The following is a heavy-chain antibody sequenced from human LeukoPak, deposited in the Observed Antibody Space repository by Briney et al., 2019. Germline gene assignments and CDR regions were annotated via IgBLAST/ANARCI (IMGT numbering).Heavy chain of an antibody. V-gene: IGHV4-30-2*01. D-gene: IGHD3-3*01. CDR2: IYHSGST. CDR3: ARGITIFGIVKSAYFDY. Sequence: PSQTLSLTCTVSGGSISSGAYYWSWIRQPPGKGLEWIGYIYHSGSTYYNPSLKSRVTISVDRSTNHFSLRLSSVTAADTAVYYCARGITIFGIVKSAYFDYWGQGTLVTVSS. J-gene: IGHJ4*02. CDR1: GGSISSGAYY.